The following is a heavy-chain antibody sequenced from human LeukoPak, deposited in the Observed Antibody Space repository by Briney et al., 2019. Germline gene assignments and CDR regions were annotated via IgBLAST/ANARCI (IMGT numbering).Heavy chain of an antibody. CDR3: AGVRVTTTLIDY. D-gene: IGHD4-17*01. CDR1: GFTVSSNY. J-gene: IGHJ4*02. Sequence: PGGSLRLSCAASGFTVSSNYMSWVRQAPGKGLEWVSVIYSGGSTYYADSVKGRFTISRDNSRNTLYLQMNSLRAEDTAVYYCAGVRVTTTLIDYWGQGTLVTVSS. CDR2: IYSGGST. V-gene: IGHV3-53*01.